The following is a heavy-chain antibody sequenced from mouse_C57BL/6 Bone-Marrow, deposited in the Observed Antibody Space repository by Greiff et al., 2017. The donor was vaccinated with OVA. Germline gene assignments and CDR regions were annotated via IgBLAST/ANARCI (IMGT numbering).Heavy chain of an antibody. CDR1: GYTFTDYY. V-gene: IGHV1-19*01. J-gene: IGHJ3*01. CDR2: INPYNGGT. Sequence: DVQLQQSGPVLVKPGASVKMSCKASGYTFTDYYMNWVKQSHGKSLEWIGVINPYNGGTSYNQKFKGKATLTVDKSSSTAYMELNSLTSEDSAVYYCARSYDGYSPWFAYWGQGTLVTVSA. CDR3: ARSYDGYSPWFAY. D-gene: IGHD2-3*01.